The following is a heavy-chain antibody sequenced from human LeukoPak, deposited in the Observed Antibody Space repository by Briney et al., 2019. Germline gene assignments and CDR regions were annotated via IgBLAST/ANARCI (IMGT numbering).Heavy chain of an antibody. D-gene: IGHD6-19*01. Sequence: PGGSLRLSCAASGFSFSVYWMHWVRQAPGKGPVWVSRIKTDGSITDYADSVKGRFTISRDNAKNSLYLQMNSLRAEDTAVYYCARGSSGWYYFDYWGQGTLVTVSS. J-gene: IGHJ4*02. V-gene: IGHV3-74*01. CDR3: ARGSSGWYYFDY. CDR2: IKTDGSIT. CDR1: GFSFSVYW.